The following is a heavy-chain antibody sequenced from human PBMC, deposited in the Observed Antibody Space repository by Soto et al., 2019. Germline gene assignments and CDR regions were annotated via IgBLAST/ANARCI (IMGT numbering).Heavy chain of an antibody. Sequence: SVKVPCKASGYTFTSHDINWVRLSTAQWPEWMGCMNPNSGNTGYAQKFQGRVTMTRNTSISTAYMELSSLRSEDTAVYYCARDTTIFGGVIGWEVDAFDIWGQGTMVTVSS. CDR2: MNPNSGNT. V-gene: IGHV1-8*01. CDR1: GYTFTSHD. J-gene: IGHJ3*02. CDR3: ARDTTIFGGVIGWEVDAFDI. D-gene: IGHD3-3*01.